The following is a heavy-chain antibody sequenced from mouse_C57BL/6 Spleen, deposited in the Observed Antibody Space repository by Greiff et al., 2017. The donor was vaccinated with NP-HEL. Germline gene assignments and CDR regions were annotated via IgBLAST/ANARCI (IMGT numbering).Heavy chain of an antibody. V-gene: IGHV1-54*01. CDR1: GYAFTNYL. J-gene: IGHJ2*01. Sequence: VQLQQSGAELVRPGTSVKVSCKASGYAFTNYLIEWVKQRPGQGLEWIGVINPGSGGTNYNEKFKGKATLTADKFSSTAYMQLSSLTSEDSAVYFCARGSGWLPFDYWGQGTTLTVSS. CDR2: INPGSGGT. D-gene: IGHD2-3*01. CDR3: ARGSGWLPFDY.